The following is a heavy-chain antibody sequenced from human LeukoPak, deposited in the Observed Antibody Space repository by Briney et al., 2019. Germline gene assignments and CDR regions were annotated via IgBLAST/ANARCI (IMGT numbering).Heavy chain of an antibody. CDR3: ARDLGYCTGGTCYPNWFDP. J-gene: IGHJ5*02. CDR1: GYTFTSYA. Sequence: ASVKVSCKASGYTFTSYAMHWVRQAPGQRLEWMGWIYAGKDNTKYSQKFQGRVTITRNTSASTAYMELNSLRSEDTAVYYCARDLGYCTGGTCYPNWFDPWGQGTLVTVSS. CDR2: IYAGKDNT. D-gene: IGHD2-15*01. V-gene: IGHV1-3*01.